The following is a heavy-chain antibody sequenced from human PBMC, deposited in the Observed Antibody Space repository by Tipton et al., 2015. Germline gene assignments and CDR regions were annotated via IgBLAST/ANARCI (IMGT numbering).Heavy chain of an antibody. Sequence: LRLSCTVSGGSISSGGYYWSWIRQHPGKGLEWIGYIYYNGSTYYNPSLQSRVTISVDTSRNQFSLKLSSVTAADTAVYYCARAGGRSGYYFVPFDSWGQGTLVTVSS. CDR2: IYYNGST. D-gene: IGHD3-22*01. CDR3: ARAGGRSGYYFVPFDS. J-gene: IGHJ4*02. V-gene: IGHV4-31*03. CDR1: GGSISSGGYY.